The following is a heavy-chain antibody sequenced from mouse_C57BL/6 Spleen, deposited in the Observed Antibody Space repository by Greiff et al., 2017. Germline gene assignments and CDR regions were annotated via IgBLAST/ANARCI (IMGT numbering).Heavy chain of an antibody. CDR1: GYTFTDYY. V-gene: IGHV1-26*01. CDR2: INPNNGGT. J-gene: IGHJ2*01. CDR3: ARDSPPGY. Sequence: EVQLQQSGPELVKPGASVKISCKASGYTFTDYYMNWVKQSHGKSLEWIGDINPNNGGTSYNQKFKGKATLTVDKSSSTAYMELRSLTSEDSAVYYCARDSPPGYWGQGTTLTVSS.